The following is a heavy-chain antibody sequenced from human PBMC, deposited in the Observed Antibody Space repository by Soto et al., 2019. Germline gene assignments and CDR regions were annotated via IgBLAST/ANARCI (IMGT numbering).Heavy chain of an antibody. J-gene: IGHJ6*03. D-gene: IGHD3-3*01. Sequence: ASVKVSCKASGYTFTSYGISWVRHAPGQGLEWMGWISAYNGNTNYAQKLQGRVTMTTDTSTSTAYMELRSLRSDDTAVYYCARVSTDYDFWSGYSYRTSYYMDVWGKGTTVTVSS. CDR2: ISAYNGNT. V-gene: IGHV1-18*01. CDR3: ARVSTDYDFWSGYSYRTSYYMDV. CDR1: GYTFTSYG.